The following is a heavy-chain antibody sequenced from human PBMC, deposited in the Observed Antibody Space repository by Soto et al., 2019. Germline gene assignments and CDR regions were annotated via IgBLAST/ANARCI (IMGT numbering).Heavy chain of an antibody. D-gene: IGHD1-1*01. V-gene: IGHV4-31*03. Sequence: PAETLSLTCTVSGGSISSGGYYFICMRQHPWKGLELIGYIYYSGSTYYNPSLKSRVTISVDTSKNQFSLKLSPVTAADTAVYYCARAAFNEGGFDYWGQGTLVTVSS. CDR3: ARAAFNEGGFDY. CDR1: GGSISSGGYY. CDR2: IYYSGST. J-gene: IGHJ4*02.